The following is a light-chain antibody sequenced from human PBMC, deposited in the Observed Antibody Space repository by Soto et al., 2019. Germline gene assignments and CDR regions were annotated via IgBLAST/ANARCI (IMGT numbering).Light chain of an antibody. CDR3: QQGSTFPRP. CDR1: QDISNW. Sequence: DIQMTQSPSSVSASVGDRVTITCRASQDISNWLAWYQQKPGKAPKLLIYSTSSLQNGVPSRFSRRRSGTEFTLTFTSLQPAAFPTYYRQQGSTFPRPFAQGTTAE. J-gene: IGKJ1*01. V-gene: IGKV1-12*01. CDR2: STS.